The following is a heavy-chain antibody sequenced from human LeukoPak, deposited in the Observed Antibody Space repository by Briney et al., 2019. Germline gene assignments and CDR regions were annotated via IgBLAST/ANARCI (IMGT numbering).Heavy chain of an antibody. V-gene: IGHV1-2*02. CDR3: ARDGYGSGSFFSDY. J-gene: IGHJ4*02. CDR1: GYTFTYFC. CDR2: INPNNGAT. Sequence: GASVRVCCKASGYTFTYFCIHWVRQAPGQGLEWVGWINPNNGATNYAQKFQGRVTMTRDTSISTIYMEVSRLRSDDTAVYFCARDGYGSGSFFSDYWGQGTLVTVSS. D-gene: IGHD3-10*01.